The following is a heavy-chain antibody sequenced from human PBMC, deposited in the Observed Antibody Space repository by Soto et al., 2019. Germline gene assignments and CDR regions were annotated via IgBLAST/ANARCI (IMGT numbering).Heavy chain of an antibody. Sequence: PXXTRSLPGALCGVSISRCYSYLIPQPPGKGLAGIGYTYYRGNTNHTPPLKSRATISVDTSKNQFSLKLSSVTEADTALYYCATRTAPYSYYYHMAVWAKGTKVSV. CDR3: ATRTAPYSYYYHMAV. V-gene: IGHV4-59*08. CDR2: TYYRGNT. J-gene: IGHJ6*03. CDR1: GVSISRCY.